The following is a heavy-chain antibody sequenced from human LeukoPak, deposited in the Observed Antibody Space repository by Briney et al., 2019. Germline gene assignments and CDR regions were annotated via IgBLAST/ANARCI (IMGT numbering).Heavy chain of an antibody. V-gene: IGHV1-2*02. CDR3: ASNLAGIAAAIDY. J-gene: IGHJ4*02. CDR2: INPNSGGT. Sequence: GASAKVSCKSSGYTFTGYYMHWVRQAPGQGLEWMGWINPNSGGTNYAQKFQGRVTMTRDTSISTAYMELSRLRSDDTAVYYCASNLAGIAAAIDYWGQGTLVTVSS. CDR1: GYTFTGYY. D-gene: IGHD6-13*01.